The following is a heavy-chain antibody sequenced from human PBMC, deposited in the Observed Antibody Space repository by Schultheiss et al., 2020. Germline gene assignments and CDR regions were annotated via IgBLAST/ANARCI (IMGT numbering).Heavy chain of an antibody. J-gene: IGHJ6*02. CDR1: GGSISSGGYY. CDR3: ARSIKRITIFGALRYGMDV. D-gene: IGHD3-3*01. CDR2: IYYSGST. Sequence: SETLSLTCTVSGGSISSGGYYWSWIRQHPGKGLEWIGYIYYSGSTYYNPSLKSRVTISVDTSKNQFSLKLSSVTAADTAVYYCARSIKRITIFGALRYGMDVWGQGTTVTVSS. V-gene: IGHV4-31*03.